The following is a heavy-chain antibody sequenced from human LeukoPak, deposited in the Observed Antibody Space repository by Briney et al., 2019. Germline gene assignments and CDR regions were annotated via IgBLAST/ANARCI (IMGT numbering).Heavy chain of an antibody. Sequence: GGSLRLSCAASGFTFSSDSMNWVRQAPGKGLEWVSSISSSSSYIYYADSVKGRFTISRDNAKNSLYLQMNSLRAEDTAVCYCARGGQLPDLCFEYWGQGTLVTVSS. D-gene: IGHD5-18*01. J-gene: IGHJ4*02. CDR1: GFTFSSDS. CDR3: ARGGQLPDLCFEY. V-gene: IGHV3-21*01. CDR2: ISSSSSYI.